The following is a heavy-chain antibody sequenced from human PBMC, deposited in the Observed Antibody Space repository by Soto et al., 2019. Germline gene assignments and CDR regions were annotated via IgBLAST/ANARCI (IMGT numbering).Heavy chain of an antibody. CDR3: IPDPYSHFWSGYRFDF. CDR1: KFSFNTAW. CDR2: IRNKTDGGTT. D-gene: IGHD3-3*01. V-gene: IGHV3-15*01. Sequence: GGSLRLSCVASKFSFNTAWMSWVRLTPGKSLEWVARIRNKTDGGTTDYPAPVRGRFTISRDDSTSTLYLQMNRLKTEDTAVYYCIPDPYSHFWSGYRFDFWGQGSLVTVSS. J-gene: IGHJ4*02.